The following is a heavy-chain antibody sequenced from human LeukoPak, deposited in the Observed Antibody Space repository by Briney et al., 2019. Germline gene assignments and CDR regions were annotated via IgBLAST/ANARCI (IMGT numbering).Heavy chain of an antibody. CDR1: GFTFSNYA. CDR3: AKELTERWVIDAFDI. V-gene: IGHV3-23*01. Sequence: PGGSLRLSCAASGFTFSNYAMNWVRQAPGKGLEWVSSISHSGSISYADSVKGRFTISRDNSKNTLYLQMSSLRAEDTAIYYCAKELTERWVIDAFDIWGQGTVVTVSS. D-gene: IGHD2-21*01. J-gene: IGHJ3*02. CDR2: ISHSGSI.